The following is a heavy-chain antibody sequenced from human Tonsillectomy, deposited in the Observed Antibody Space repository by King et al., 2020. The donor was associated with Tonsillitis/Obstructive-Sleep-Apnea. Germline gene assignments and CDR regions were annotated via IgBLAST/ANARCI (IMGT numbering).Heavy chain of an antibody. J-gene: IGHJ6*03. Sequence: VQLVESGGGLVQPGGSLRLSCSASGFTFSSYAMHWVRQAPGKGLEYVSAISSNGGSTYYADSVKGRFTISRDNSKNTLYLQMSSLRAEDTAVYYCVTXGGXSSTSCYFYXYYXDVWXXGTTVTXXS. CDR3: VTXGGXSSTSCYFYXYYXDV. CDR2: ISSNGGST. CDR1: GFTFSSYA. V-gene: IGHV3-64D*06. D-gene: IGHD2-2*01.